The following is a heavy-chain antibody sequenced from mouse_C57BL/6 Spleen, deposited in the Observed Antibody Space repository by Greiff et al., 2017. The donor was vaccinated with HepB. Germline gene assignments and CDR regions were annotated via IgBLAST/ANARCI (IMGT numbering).Heavy chain of an antibody. V-gene: IGHV1-50*01. CDR3: ARVYGSSYGGYFDY. D-gene: IGHD1-1*01. Sequence: VQLQQPGAELVKPGASVKLSCKASGYTFTSYWMQWVKQRPGQGLEWIGEIDPSDSYTNYNQKFKGKATLTVDTSSSTAYMQLSSLTSEDSAVYYCARVYGSSYGGYFDYWGQGTTLTVSS. CDR1: GYTFTSYW. CDR2: IDPSDSYT. J-gene: IGHJ2*01.